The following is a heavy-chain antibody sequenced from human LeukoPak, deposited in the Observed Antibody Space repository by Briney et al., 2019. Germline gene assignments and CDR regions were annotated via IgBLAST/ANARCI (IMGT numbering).Heavy chain of an antibody. Sequence: ETQGLTCTVSGGSISSYSWSWIRQPPGKGLEWIGYIYYSGSTNYNPSLKSRLTISVDTSKNQFSLKLSSVTAADTAVYYCARGMTTGPDPWGQGTLVTVSS. CDR1: GGSISSYS. V-gene: IGHV4-59*08. J-gene: IGHJ5*01. CDR3: ARGMTTGPDP. CDR2: IYYSGST. D-gene: IGHD4-17*01.